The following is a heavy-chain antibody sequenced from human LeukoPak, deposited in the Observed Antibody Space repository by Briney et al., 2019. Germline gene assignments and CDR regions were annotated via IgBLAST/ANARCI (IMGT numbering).Heavy chain of an antibody. Sequence: SGTLSLTCTVSGGSINNYYWSWIRQPAGKGLEWIGRIYTRGSTNYNPSLKSRVTMSVDTSKNQFSLKLSSVTAADTAVYYCARGRYCSADICSGGDAFDIWGQGTMVSVSS. CDR2: IYTRGST. J-gene: IGHJ3*02. CDR3: ARGRYCSADICSGGDAFDI. V-gene: IGHV4-4*07. D-gene: IGHD2-15*01. CDR1: GGSINNYY.